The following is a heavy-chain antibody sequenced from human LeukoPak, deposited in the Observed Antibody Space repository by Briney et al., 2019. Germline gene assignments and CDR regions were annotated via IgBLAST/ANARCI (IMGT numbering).Heavy chain of an antibody. CDR1: GYTLTTYW. CDR3: ARRDAGLAFDY. J-gene: IGHJ4*02. D-gene: IGHD6-13*01. CDR2: IYPGDSDT. V-gene: IGHV5-51*01. Sequence: HGESLKISCEGSGYTLTTYWIAWVRQMPGKDLEWMGIIYPGDSDTRYSPSFQGQVTISADKSINTAYLQWSSLKASDTAMYYCARRDAGLAFDYWGQGTLVTVSS.